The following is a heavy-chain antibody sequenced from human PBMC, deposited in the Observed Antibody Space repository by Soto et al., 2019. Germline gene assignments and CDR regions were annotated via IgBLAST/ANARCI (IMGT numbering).Heavy chain of an antibody. CDR1: GGTFSSYA. J-gene: IGHJ4*02. V-gene: IGHV1-69*13. Sequence: SVKVSCKASGGTFSSYAISWVRQAPGQGLEWMGGIIPIFGTADYAQKFQGRVTITADESTSTAYMELSSLRSEDTAVYYCARDRYGSGSYYIPFDYWGQGTLVTVSS. D-gene: IGHD3-10*01. CDR2: IIPIFGTA. CDR3: ARDRYGSGSYYIPFDY.